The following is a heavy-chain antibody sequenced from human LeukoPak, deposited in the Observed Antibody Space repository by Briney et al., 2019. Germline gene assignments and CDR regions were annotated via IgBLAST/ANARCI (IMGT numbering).Heavy chain of an antibody. CDR3: VRDFDEFDSGGYPTWFDS. CDR1: GFTFNKNW. D-gene: IGHD3-22*01. CDR2: IKYDGSVV. J-gene: IGHJ5*01. Sequence: GGSLRLSCEASGFTFNKNWMSWVRQTPGKALEWVANIKYDGSVVFYVDSVKGRFTISRDNAKNSVYLQMNSLRAEDAAIYYCVRDFDEFDSGGYPTWFDSWAQGTLVTVSS. V-gene: IGHV3-7*01.